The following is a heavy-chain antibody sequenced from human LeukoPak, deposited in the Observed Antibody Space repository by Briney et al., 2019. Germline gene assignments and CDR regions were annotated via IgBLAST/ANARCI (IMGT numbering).Heavy chain of an antibody. V-gene: IGHV3-21*01. J-gene: IGHJ4*02. CDR2: ISTSRSYI. Sequence: GGSLRLSCAASGFTFRSYSMNWVRQAPGKGLEWVSSISTSRSYIYYADSVKGRFTISRDNAKNSLYLQMNGLRAEDTAVYYCARGLYYYDSSGYYYTDSYYFDYWGQGTLVTVSS. CDR1: GFTFRSYS. D-gene: IGHD3-22*01. CDR3: ARGLYYYDSSGYYYTDSYYFDY.